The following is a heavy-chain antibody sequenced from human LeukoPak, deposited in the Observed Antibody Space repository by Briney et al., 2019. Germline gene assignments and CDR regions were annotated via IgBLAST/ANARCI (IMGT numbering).Heavy chain of an antibody. CDR2: ISSSSSYI. CDR3: ARPPEAEDACDI. D-gene: IGHD1-14*01. Sequence: GGSLRLSCAASGFTFSSYSMNWVRQAPGKGLEWVSSISSSSSYIYYADSVKGRFTISRDNAKNSLYLQMNSLRAEDTAVYYCARPPEAEDACDIWGQGTMVTVSS. V-gene: IGHV3-21*01. CDR1: GFTFSSYS. J-gene: IGHJ3*02.